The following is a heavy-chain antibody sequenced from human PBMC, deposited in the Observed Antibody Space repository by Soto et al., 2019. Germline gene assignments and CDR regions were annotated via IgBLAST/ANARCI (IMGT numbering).Heavy chain of an antibody. V-gene: IGHV4-4*02. CDR3: ARVTVAGTRFDY. CDR1: GGSISSSNW. D-gene: IGHD6-19*01. J-gene: IGHJ4*02. CDR2: IYHSGST. Sequence: QVQLQESGPGLVKPSGTLSLTCAVSGGSISSSNWWSWVRQPPGKGLEWIGEIYHSGSTNYNPSHKSRVTISVDKSKNRFSLRLSSVNSADTAVYYCARVTVAGTRFDYWGQGTLVTVSS.